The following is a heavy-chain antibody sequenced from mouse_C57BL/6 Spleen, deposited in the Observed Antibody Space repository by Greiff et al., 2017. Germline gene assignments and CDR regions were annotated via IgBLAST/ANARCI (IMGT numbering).Heavy chain of an antibody. D-gene: IGHD1-1*01. CDR2: IDPSDSYT. Sequence: QVQLKQPGAELVRPGTSVKLSCKASGYTFTSYWMHWVKQRPGQGLEWIGVIDPSDSYTNYNQKFKGKATLTVDTSSSTAYMQLSSLTSEDSAVYYCARGYYGSSNGDYWGQGTTLTVSS. V-gene: IGHV1-59*01. CDR1: GYTFTSYW. CDR3: ARGYYGSSNGDY. J-gene: IGHJ2*01.